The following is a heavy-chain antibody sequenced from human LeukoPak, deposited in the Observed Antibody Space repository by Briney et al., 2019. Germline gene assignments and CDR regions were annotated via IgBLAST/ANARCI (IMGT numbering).Heavy chain of an antibody. CDR3: ARVVVVVVAATGWFDP. Sequence: PSQTLSFTCTVSGGSISSGDYYWSWIRQPPGKGLEWIGYIYYSGSTYYNPSLKSRVTISVDTSKNQFSLKLSSVTAADTAVYYCARVVVVVVAATGWFDPWGQGTLVTVSS. V-gene: IGHV4-30-4*08. J-gene: IGHJ5*02. D-gene: IGHD2-15*01. CDR2: IYYSGST. CDR1: GGSISSGDYY.